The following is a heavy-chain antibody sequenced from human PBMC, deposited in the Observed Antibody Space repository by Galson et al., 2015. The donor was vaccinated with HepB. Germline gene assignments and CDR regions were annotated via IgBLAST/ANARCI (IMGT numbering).Heavy chain of an antibody. CDR1: GFTFSDYY. V-gene: IGHV3-11*06. D-gene: IGHD3-10*01. CDR2: ISSSARYT. J-gene: IGHJ6*02. CDR3: ARDLLGFGLDV. Sequence: SLRLSCAVSGFTFSDYYMSWIRQAPGKGLEWISYISSSARYTNYADSVKGRFTISRGSAKNSLYLQMNSLRVDDTAIYYCARDLLGFGLDVWGQGTTVTVSS.